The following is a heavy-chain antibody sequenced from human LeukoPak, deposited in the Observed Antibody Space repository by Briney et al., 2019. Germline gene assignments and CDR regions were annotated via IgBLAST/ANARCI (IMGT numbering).Heavy chain of an antibody. Sequence: GGSLRLSCAASGFTFSDYYMSWIRQAPGKGLEWVSYTSSSGSTIYYADSVKGRFTISRDNAKNSLYLQMNSLRAEDTAVYYCARVRYCSGGSCYYYYYYMDVWGKGTTVTVSS. J-gene: IGHJ6*03. CDR2: TSSSGSTI. CDR1: GFTFSDYY. D-gene: IGHD2-15*01. CDR3: ARVRYCSGGSCYYYYYYMDV. V-gene: IGHV3-11*04.